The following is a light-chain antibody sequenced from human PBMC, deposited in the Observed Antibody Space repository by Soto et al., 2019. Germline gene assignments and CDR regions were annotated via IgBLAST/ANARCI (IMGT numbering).Light chain of an antibody. Sequence: QSALTQPPSVSGSPGQSVTLSCTGTSSDVGSFNGVSWYQQPPGTAPKLMIYEVTNRPSGVPDRFSGSKSGNTASLTISGLQPEDEADYFCSLYTGSNTWVFGGGTKLTVL. J-gene: IGLJ3*02. CDR1: SSDVGSFNG. CDR2: EVT. CDR3: SLYTGSNTWV. V-gene: IGLV2-18*01.